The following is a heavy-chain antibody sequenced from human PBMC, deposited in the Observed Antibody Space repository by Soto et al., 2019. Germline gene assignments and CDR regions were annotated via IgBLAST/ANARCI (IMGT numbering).Heavy chain of an antibody. J-gene: IGHJ4*02. V-gene: IGHV3-21*06. Sequence: PGGSLRLSCTASGFTFSGYSMNWVRQAPGKGLEWVSSISSTSTYIYYADSVKGRFTISRDNAKNSLFLQMKSLRADDTALYYCARAPSGWFSHSDSWGQGTLVTVSS. D-gene: IGHD6-19*01. CDR2: ISSTSTYI. CDR1: GFTFSGYS. CDR3: ARAPSGWFSHSDS.